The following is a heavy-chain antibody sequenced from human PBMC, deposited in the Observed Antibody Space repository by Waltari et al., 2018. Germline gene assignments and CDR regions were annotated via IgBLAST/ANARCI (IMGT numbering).Heavy chain of an antibody. Sequence: QVQLLESGGGVVQPGRSLRLSCAASGFTFSNYGMHWVRQAPGQGLEWVALISYDGSDNSYADSVKGRFTISRDNSKNTVYLQMNSLRAEDTAVYYCARGYSYGTRSIVAYWGQGTLVIVSS. J-gene: IGHJ4*02. CDR1: GFTFSNYG. D-gene: IGHD5-18*01. CDR3: ARGYSYGTRSIVAY. V-gene: IGHV3-30*03. CDR2: ISYDGSDN.